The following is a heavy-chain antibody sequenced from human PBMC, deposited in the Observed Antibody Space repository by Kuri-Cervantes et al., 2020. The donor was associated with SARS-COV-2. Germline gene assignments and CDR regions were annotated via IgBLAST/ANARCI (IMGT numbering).Heavy chain of an antibody. J-gene: IGHJ4*02. V-gene: IGHV3-74*01. CDR3: ARELYGGNTY. CDR1: GFTFSGHW. D-gene: IGHD4-23*01. CDR2: INPDGSYT. Sequence: GESLKISCAASGFTFSGHWIHWVRQAPGKGLVWVSRINPDGSYTNNADSVKGRFTLSRDNAKNMLFLQMNSLRAEDTAVYYCARELYGGNTYWGQGTLVTVSS.